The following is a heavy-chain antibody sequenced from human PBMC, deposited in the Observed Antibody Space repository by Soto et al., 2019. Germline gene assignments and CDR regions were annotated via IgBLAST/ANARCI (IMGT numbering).Heavy chain of an antibody. CDR3: AREWGDIVVVPADSHRQGMDF. CDR2: IWYDGSNK. D-gene: IGHD2-2*01. CDR1: GFTFSRYG. Sequence: LRLSCAAAGFTFSRYGMRWVRQAPGKGLEWVAGIWYDGSNKYYADSVKGRFTISRDNSKNTLYLQMNSLRAEDTAVYYCAREWGDIVVVPADSHRQGMDFRGQGTPVTVXS. V-gene: IGHV3-33*01. J-gene: IGHJ6*02.